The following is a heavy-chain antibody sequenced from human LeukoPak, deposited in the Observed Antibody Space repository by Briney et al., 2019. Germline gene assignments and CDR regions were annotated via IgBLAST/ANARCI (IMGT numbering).Heavy chain of an antibody. CDR1: GGSFSGYY. Sequence: SETLSLTCAVYGGSFSGYYWSWIRQPPGKGLEWIGEINHSGSTNYNPSLKRRVTISVDTSKNQFSLKLSSVTATDTAVYYCARALRGYCSGGSCYLFDYWGQGTLVTVSS. V-gene: IGHV4-34*01. J-gene: IGHJ4*02. CDR3: ARALRGYCSGGSCYLFDY. CDR2: INHSGST. D-gene: IGHD2-15*01.